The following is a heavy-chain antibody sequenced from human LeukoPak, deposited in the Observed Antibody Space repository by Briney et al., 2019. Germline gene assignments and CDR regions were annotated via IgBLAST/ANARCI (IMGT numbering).Heavy chain of an antibody. CDR1: GGSFSGYY. CDR3: ARGGPLVYCSGGSCYSLDY. J-gene: IGHJ4*02. V-gene: IGHV4-34*01. D-gene: IGHD2-15*01. Sequence: SETLSLTCAVYGGSFSGYYWSWIRQPPGKGLEWIGEINHSGSTNYNPSLKCRVTISVDTSKNQFSLKLSSVTAADTAVYYCARGGPLVYCSGGSCYSLDYWGQGTLVTVSS. CDR2: INHSGST.